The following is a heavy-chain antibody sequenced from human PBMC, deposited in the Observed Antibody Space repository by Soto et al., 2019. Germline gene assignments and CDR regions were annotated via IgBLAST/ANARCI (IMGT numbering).Heavy chain of an antibody. J-gene: IGHJ6*02. V-gene: IGHV3-23*01. CDR2: ISASGGST. D-gene: IGHD1-1*01. CDR1: GFTFSTYA. Sequence: EVQLLESGGGLVQPGGSLRLSCAASGFTFSTYAMSWVRQAPGKGLEWVSVISASGGSTFYAASVKGRFTVSRDNSRNTLYLQVISLRVEDTAVYYCAKDLRSSTNYDYGMDVWGQGTTVTVSS. CDR3: AKDLRSSTNYDYGMDV.